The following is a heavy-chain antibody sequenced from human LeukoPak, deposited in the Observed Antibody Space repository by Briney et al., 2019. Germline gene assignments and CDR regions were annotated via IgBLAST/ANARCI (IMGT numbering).Heavy chain of an antibody. Sequence: SETLSLTCTVSGGSISSYYWSWFRQPPGKGLEWIGYIYYSGGTNYNPSLKSRVTISVDTSKNQLSLKLSSVTAADTAVYYCARDHSPYGMDVWGKGTTVTVSS. CDR3: ARDHSPYGMDV. J-gene: IGHJ6*04. D-gene: IGHD2-21*01. CDR2: IYYSGGT. CDR1: GGSISSYY. V-gene: IGHV4-59*01.